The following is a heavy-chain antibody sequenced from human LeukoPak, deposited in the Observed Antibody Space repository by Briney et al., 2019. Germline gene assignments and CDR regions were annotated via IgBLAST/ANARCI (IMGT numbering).Heavy chain of an antibody. CDR3: ARGRPHGNDY. CDR2: IYSGGGT. D-gene: IGHD4-23*01. CDR1: GFTVSGNY. Sequence: PGGSLRLSCAASGFTVSGNYMSWVRQAPGKGLEWVSVIYSGGGTYYADSVKGRFSISRDNAKNTLYLQMNSLRVEDTAVYYCARGRPHGNDYWGQETLVTVSS. J-gene: IGHJ4*02. V-gene: IGHV3-53*01.